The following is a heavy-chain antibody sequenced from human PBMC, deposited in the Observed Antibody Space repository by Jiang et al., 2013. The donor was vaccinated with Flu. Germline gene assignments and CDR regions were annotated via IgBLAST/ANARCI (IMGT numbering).Heavy chain of an antibody. V-gene: IGHV4-59*08. Sequence: LLKPSETLSLTCTVSGGSISGYYWSWIRQPPGKGLEWIGYIYYSGSTNYNPSLQSRVTILVDTSKNQFSLKLSSVTAADTAVYYCARQYMTTVTTTFDYWGQGTLVTVSS. CDR3: ARQYMTTVTTTFDY. J-gene: IGHJ4*02. CDR2: IYYSGST. D-gene: IGHD4-17*01. CDR1: GGSISGYY.